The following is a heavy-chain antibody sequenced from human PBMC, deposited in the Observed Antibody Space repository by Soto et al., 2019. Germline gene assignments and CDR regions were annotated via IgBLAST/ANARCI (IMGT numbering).Heavy chain of an antibody. CDR2: ISYDGSKGNNYAT. CDR3: SRQASDFWSGKPQYYMDV. J-gene: IGHJ6*03. D-gene: IGHD3-3*01. Sequence: GGSLRLSCAASGFTFSSYGMHWVRQAPGKGLEWVAVISYDGSKGNNYATVYGASLKGRFTISRDDAKNTEYLQMNSLNTEDTAVYYCSRQASDFWSGKPQYYMDVWGKGTTVTVSS. V-gene: IGHV3-73*01. CDR1: GFTFSSYG.